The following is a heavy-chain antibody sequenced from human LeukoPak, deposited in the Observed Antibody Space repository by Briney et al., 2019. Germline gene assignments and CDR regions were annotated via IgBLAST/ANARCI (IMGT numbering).Heavy chain of an antibody. V-gene: IGHV3-48*03. CDR1: GFTFSNYE. Sequence: SGGSLRLSCAASGFTFSNYEMNWVRQTPGKGLEWVSYISTSRSTIYYADSVKGRFIISRDNAKNSLYLQMNSLRADDTAVYYCVRESGEITRLDYWGQGTLVTVSS. D-gene: IGHD3-10*01. CDR3: VRESGEITRLDY. J-gene: IGHJ4*02. CDR2: ISTSRSTI.